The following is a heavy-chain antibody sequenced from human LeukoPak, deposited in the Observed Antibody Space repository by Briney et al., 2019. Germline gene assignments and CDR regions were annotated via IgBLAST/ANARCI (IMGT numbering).Heavy chain of an antibody. J-gene: IGHJ4*02. CDR1: RDSVSSDSYY. D-gene: IGHD3-22*01. Sequence: SDTLSLTCTVSRDSVSSDSYYWSWIRPPPGKGLECLVYIYYSGTNKQNTSLKSRVTLSVDTYKNQLSLKLNSVTAADTAVYYYARDSSRYYDSSGYFDHWGQGTLVTVSS. CDR3: ARDSSRYYDSSGYFDH. V-gene: IGHV4-61*01. CDR2: IYYSGTN.